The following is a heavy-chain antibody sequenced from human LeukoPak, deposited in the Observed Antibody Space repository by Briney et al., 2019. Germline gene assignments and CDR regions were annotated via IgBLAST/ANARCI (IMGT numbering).Heavy chain of an antibody. D-gene: IGHD3-10*01. Sequence: PGGSLRLSCAVSGFTFSSHWMHWVRQPPGKELGWVSRVDMDGSYINYADSVKGRFTISRDNAKSTLYLQMSSLRVEDTAVYYCTRGAGYYNTDSLDYWGQGTLVTVSS. CDR1: GFTFSSHW. CDR2: VDMDGSYI. J-gene: IGHJ4*02. CDR3: TRGAGYYNTDSLDY. V-gene: IGHV3-74*01.